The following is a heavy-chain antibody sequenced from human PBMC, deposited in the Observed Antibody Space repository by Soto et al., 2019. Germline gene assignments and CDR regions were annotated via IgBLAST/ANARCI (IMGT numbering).Heavy chain of an antibody. CDR2: ISYDGSNK. CDR3: ARDPDYYDSSGPFDY. J-gene: IGHJ4*02. CDR1: GLTFSSYA. D-gene: IGHD3-22*01. Sequence: PRLSCAASGLTFSSYAMHWVRQAPGKGLEWVAVISYDGSNKYYADSVKGRFTISRDNSKNTLYLQMNSLRAEDTAVYYCARDPDYYDSSGPFDYWGQGTLVTVSS. V-gene: IGHV3-30-3*01.